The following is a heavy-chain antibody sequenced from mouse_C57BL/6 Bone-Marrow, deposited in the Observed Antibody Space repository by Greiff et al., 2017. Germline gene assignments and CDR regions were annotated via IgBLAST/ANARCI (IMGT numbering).Heavy chain of an antibody. CDR3: ARGEDFIRCGAY. V-gene: IGHV1-81*01. Sequence: VQLQQSGAELARPGASVKLSCKASGYTFTSYGISWVKQRTGQGLEWIGEIYPRSGNTYYNQKFKGKATLTADKSSSTAYIELRSLTSEDSAVYFCARGEDFIRCGAYWGQGTLVTVSA. CDR1: GYTFTSYG. CDR2: IYPRSGNT. J-gene: IGHJ3*01. D-gene: IGHD1-1*01.